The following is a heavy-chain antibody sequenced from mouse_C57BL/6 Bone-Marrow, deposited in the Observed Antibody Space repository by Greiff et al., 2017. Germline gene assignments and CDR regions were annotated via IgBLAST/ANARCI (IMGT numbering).Heavy chain of an antibody. V-gene: IGHV3-6*01. CDR1: GYSITSGYY. D-gene: IGHD2-2*01. CDR3: AVYGYDGCAY. J-gene: IGHJ3*01. Sequence: EVKLMESGPGLVKPSQSLSLTCSVTGYSITSGYYWNWIRQFPGNKLEWMGYISYDGSNNYNPSLKNRISITRDTSKNQFFLKLNSVTTEDTATYYCAVYGYDGCAYWGQGTLVTVSA. CDR2: ISYDGSN.